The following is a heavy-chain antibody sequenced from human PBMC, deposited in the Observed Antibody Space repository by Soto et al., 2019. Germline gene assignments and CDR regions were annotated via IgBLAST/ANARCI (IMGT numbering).Heavy chain of an antibody. CDR1: GFTFSSYA. V-gene: IGHV3-23*01. CDR2: TSGSGGST. CDR3: AKDINKLVSVYYYYGMDV. Sequence: PGGSLRLSCAASGFTFSSYAMSWVRQAPGKGLEWVSATSGSGGSTYYADSVKGRFTISRDNSKNTLYLQMNSLRAEDTAVYYCAKDINKLVSVYYYYGMDVWGQGTTVTVSS. J-gene: IGHJ6*02. D-gene: IGHD6-6*01.